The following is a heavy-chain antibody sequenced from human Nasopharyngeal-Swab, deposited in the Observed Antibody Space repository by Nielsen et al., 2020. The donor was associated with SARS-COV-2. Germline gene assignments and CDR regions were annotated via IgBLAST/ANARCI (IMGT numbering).Heavy chain of an antibody. CDR3: ASQLGHPDS. V-gene: IGHV3-74*01. D-gene: IGHD2-2*01. Sequence: GESLKISCAASGFTFSSHWMHWVRQVPGKGLVWVSRISEDGSITTYADSVKGRFTISRDNAKNTLFLQMHSLRADDTAIYYCASQLGHPDSWGQGTLVTVSS. CDR2: ISEDGSIT. J-gene: IGHJ4*02. CDR1: GFTFSSHW.